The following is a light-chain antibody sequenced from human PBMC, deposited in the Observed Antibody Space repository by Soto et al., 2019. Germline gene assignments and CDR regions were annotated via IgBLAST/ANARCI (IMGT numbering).Light chain of an antibody. CDR2: GAS. Sequence: EIVLTQSPGTLSLSPGERATLSCRASQSVSSNYLAWYQQKPGQAPRLLIYGASSRATGIPDRFSGSGSGTDFTFTIIRLEPEDFAVYYCQQYGSSPITFGQGTRLEIK. J-gene: IGKJ5*01. CDR1: QSVSSNY. CDR3: QQYGSSPIT. V-gene: IGKV3-20*01.